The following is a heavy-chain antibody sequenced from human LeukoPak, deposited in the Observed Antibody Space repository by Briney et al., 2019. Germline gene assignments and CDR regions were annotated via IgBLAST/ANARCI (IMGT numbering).Heavy chain of an antibody. J-gene: IGHJ5*02. CDR1: GGSISNYY. D-gene: IGHD3-3*02. V-gene: IGHV4-59*08. CDR3: ARTSIFGVVRFDP. CDR2: IFYSGST. Sequence: SETLSLTCTVSGGSISNYYWSWIRQPPGKGLEWLGYIFYSGSTNYNPSHKSRVTISVDTSRNQFSLKLTSVTAADTAVYYCARTSIFGVVRFDPWGQGTLVTVSS.